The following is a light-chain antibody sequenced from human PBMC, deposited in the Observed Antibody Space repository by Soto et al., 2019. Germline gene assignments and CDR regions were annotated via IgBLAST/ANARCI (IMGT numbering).Light chain of an antibody. CDR1: RSVGDY. CDR2: DAS. J-gene: IGKJ5*01. CDR3: QQRSDWPPIT. Sequence: TVLTQYPATLSLSPGERASLCCRSSRSVGDYLAWYQQKPGQAPRLLIYDASNRAAGVPYRFRGSGSGTDFTLTISSVEPEDFGVYYCQQRSDWPPITFGQGTRLEIK. V-gene: IGKV3-11*01.